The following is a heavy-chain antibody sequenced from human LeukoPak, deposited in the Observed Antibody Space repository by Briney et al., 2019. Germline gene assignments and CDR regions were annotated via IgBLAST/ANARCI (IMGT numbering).Heavy chain of an antibody. Sequence: GGSLRLSCAASGFTFSSYSMNWVRQAPGKGLEWVSYIISSSSTIYYADSVKGRFTISRDNAKNSLYLQMNSLRAEDTAVYYCVRAAGSYQVFDYWGQGTLVTDSS. CDR1: GFTFSSYS. V-gene: IGHV3-48*01. J-gene: IGHJ4*02. CDR2: IISSSSTI. CDR3: VRAAGSYQVFDY. D-gene: IGHD1-26*01.